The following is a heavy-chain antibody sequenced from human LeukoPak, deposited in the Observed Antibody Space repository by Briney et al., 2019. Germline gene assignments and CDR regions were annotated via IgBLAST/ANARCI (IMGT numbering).Heavy chain of an antibody. V-gene: IGHV4-4*07. CDR2: IYSGGST. CDR3: ARSPLLWFGPYYFDY. Sequence: PSETLSLTCTVSGGSISTYYWSWIRQPAGKGLEWIGRIYSGGSTNYNPSLKSRVTMSVDTSKNQFSLKLSSVTAADTAVYYCARSPLLWFGPYYFDYWGQGTLVTVSS. J-gene: IGHJ4*02. CDR1: GGSISTYY. D-gene: IGHD3-10*01.